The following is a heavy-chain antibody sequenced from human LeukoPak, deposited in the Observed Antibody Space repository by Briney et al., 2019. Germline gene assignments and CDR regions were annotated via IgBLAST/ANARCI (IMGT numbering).Heavy chain of an antibody. V-gene: IGHV3-30*04. CDR2: ISYDGSNK. Sequence: GGSLRLSCAASGFTFSSYAMHWVRQAPGKGLEWVAVISYDGSNKYYADSVKGRFTISRDNSKNTLYLQMNSLRAEDTAVYYCGRGGDIVVAPAEGGFDYWGQGTLVTVSS. CDR3: GRGGDIVVAPAEGGFDY. CDR1: GFTFSSYA. D-gene: IGHD2-2*01. J-gene: IGHJ4*02.